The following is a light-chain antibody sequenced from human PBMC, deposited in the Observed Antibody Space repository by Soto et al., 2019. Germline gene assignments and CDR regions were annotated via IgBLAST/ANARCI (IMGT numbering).Light chain of an antibody. CDR3: QTWGTGIPV. CDR2: LNSDGSH. V-gene: IGLV4-69*01. J-gene: IGLJ2*01. Sequence: QPVLTQSPSASASLGASVKLTCTLSSGHSSYTIAWHQQQPEKGPRYLMKLNSDGSHNKGDGIPDRFSGSSSGAERYLTISSLQSDDEADYYCQTWGTGIPVFGGGTKVTVL. CDR1: SGHSSYT.